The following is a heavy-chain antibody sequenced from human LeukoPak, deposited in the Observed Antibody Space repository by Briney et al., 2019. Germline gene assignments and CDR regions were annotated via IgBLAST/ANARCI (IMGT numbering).Heavy chain of an antibody. V-gene: IGHV3-7*03. J-gene: IGHJ3*02. D-gene: IGHD4-23*01. CDR3: SSRGVVTPREGRPDAFDI. CDR1: GFTFSSYD. Sequence: GGSLRLSCAAPGFTFSSYDLSWVRQAPRKRLGWVSNIKQERSEKYYVYSVKGRFTISRDNSKNTLYLEMNSLTTEDTAVYYCSSRGVVTPREGRPDAFDIWVQGTMVAVS. CDR2: IKQERSEK.